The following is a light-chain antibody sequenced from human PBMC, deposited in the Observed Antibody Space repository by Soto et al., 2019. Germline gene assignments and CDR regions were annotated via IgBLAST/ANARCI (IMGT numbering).Light chain of an antibody. V-gene: IGLV2-23*01. CDR2: EDT. CDR1: SSDVGSYNL. Sequence: QSALTQPASVSGSPGQSITISCTGTSSDVGSYNLVSWYQQHPGKAPKLMIHEDTKRPSGVSNRFSGSKSGNTASLTISGLQAEDEADYYCCSYAGSSTFVFGNGTKVTVL. CDR3: CSYAGSSTFV. J-gene: IGLJ1*01.